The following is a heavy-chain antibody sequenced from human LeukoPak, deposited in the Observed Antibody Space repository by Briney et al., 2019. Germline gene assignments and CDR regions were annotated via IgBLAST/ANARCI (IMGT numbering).Heavy chain of an antibody. CDR2: MNPNSGNT. Sequence: ASVKVSCKASGYTFTSYDINWVRQAPGQGLEWMGWMNPNSGNTVYAQKFQGRVTMTRNTSISTAYMELSSLRSEDTAVYYCARVWGRFKVFGSGYYPFDYWGQGPLVTVSS. CDR1: GYTFTSYD. D-gene: IGHD3-22*01. V-gene: IGHV1-8*01. CDR3: ARVWGRFKVFGSGYYPFDY. J-gene: IGHJ4*02.